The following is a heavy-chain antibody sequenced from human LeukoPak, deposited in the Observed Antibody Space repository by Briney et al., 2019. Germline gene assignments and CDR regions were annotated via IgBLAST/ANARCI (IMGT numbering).Heavy chain of an antibody. Sequence: GRSLRLSCAASGFTFNSYAIHWVRQAPGKGLEWVAVISYDGSNKYYADSVKGRFTISRDNSKNTLYLQLNSLSREDTAIYYCVRRGGSDGWGAFDIWGQGTVVTVSS. CDR1: GFTFNSYA. V-gene: IGHV3-30*04. D-gene: IGHD5-24*01. CDR2: ISYDGSNK. J-gene: IGHJ3*02. CDR3: VRRGGSDGWGAFDI.